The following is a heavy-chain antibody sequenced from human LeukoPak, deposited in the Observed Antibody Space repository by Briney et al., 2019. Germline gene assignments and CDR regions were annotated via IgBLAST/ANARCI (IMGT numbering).Heavy chain of an antibody. D-gene: IGHD4-17*01. Sequence: GGSLRLSCAASGFTFANYAITWIRQAPGKGLEWVSSTSGSGHNTYYADSVQGRFTISRDNSKNTLFLQMNSLRADDTAVYHCAKDPNGDYVGAFDMWGQGTMVAVSS. V-gene: IGHV3-23*01. CDR1: GFTFANYA. CDR3: AKDPNGDYVGAFDM. J-gene: IGHJ3*02. CDR2: TSGSGHNT.